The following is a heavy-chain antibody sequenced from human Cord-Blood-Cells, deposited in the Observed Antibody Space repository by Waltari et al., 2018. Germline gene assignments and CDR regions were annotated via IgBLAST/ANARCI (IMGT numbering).Heavy chain of an antibody. CDR1: GYTFTGYY. CDR2: INPNSGGP. Sequence: QVQLVQSGAEVKKPGASVKVSCKASGYTFTGYYMHWVRQAPGHGLEWMGWINPNSGGPNYAQKFQGRVTMTRDTSISTAYMELSRLRSDDTAVYYWAREPGGKGGDYWGQGTLVTVSS. D-gene: IGHD3-16*01. CDR3: AREPGGKGGDY. J-gene: IGHJ4*02. V-gene: IGHV1-2*02.